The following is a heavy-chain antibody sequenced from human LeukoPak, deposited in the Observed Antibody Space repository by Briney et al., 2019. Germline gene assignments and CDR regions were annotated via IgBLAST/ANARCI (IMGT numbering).Heavy chain of an antibody. CDR1: GYNFTRYW. V-gene: IGHV5-51*01. CDR3: ATPYPREYCSSTTCYFNY. J-gene: IGHJ4*02. Sequence: GESLKISCTGYGYNFTRYWIGWVRQMPGKGLEWMGIIYPGDSDTRNSPSFQGQVTISADKSISTAYLQWSSLKASDTAMYYCATPYPREYCSSTTCYFNYWGQGTLVTVSS. D-gene: IGHD2-2*01. CDR2: IYPGDSDT.